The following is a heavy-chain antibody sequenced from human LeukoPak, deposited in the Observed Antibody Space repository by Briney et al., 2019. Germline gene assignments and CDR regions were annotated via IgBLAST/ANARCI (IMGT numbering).Heavy chain of an antibody. Sequence: PGRSLRLSCTASGFTFGDYAMSWVRQAPGKGLEWVGFIRSKAYGGTTEYAASVKGRFTISRDDSKSIAYLQMNSLKTEDTAVYYCTRSPEYYDFWSGSDYWGQGTLVTVPS. V-gene: IGHV3-49*04. D-gene: IGHD3-3*01. J-gene: IGHJ4*02. CDR1: GFTFGDYA. CDR2: IRSKAYGGTT. CDR3: TRSPEYYDFWSGSDY.